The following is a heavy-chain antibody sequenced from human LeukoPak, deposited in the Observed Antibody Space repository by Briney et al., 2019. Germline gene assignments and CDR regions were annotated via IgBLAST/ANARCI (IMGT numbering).Heavy chain of an antibody. J-gene: IGHJ4*02. CDR3: ARGSQDSSGYSFDY. V-gene: IGHV1-8*02. D-gene: IGHD3-22*01. CDR2: MNPNSGNT. CDR1: GYTFTSYG. Sequence: GASVKVSCKASGYTFTSYGINWVRQATGQGLEWMGWMNPNSGNTGYAQRFQGRVTMTRNTSISTAYMELSSLRSEDTAVYYCARGSQDSSGYSFDYWGQGTLVTVSS.